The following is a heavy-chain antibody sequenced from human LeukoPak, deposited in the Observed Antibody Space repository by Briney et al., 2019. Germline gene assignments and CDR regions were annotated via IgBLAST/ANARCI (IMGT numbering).Heavy chain of an antibody. Sequence: PGGSLRLSCAASGFTFSSYWMSWVRQAPGKGLEWVAVISDDGSNKYYADSVKGRFTVSRDNSKNTLYLQMNSLRAEHTAVYYCAKDLRPDAFDIWGQGTMVTVFS. CDR1: GFTFSSYW. CDR3: AKDLRPDAFDI. J-gene: IGHJ3*02. V-gene: IGHV3-30*18. CDR2: ISDDGSNK.